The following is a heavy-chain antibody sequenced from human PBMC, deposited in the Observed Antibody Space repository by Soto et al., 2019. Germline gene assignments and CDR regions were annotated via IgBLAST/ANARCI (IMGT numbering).Heavy chain of an antibody. Sequence: QVQLQESGPGLVKPSETLSLTCTVSGGSISRYYWSWIRPPPGKGLEWIGYIYYSGSTNYNPSLKSRVTISVARSKNQLSPKLSCVTAAYTAVYYCARFNWDFALWGRGTLVTVSS. J-gene: IGHJ2*01. CDR3: ARFNWDFAL. V-gene: IGHV4-59*08. CDR1: GGSISRYY. CDR2: IYYSGST.